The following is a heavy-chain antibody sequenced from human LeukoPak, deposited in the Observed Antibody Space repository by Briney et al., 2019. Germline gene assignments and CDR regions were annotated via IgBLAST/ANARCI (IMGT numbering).Heavy chain of an antibody. J-gene: IGHJ3*02. D-gene: IGHD5-24*01. CDR2: INHSGST. V-gene: IGHV4-34*01. CDR1: GGSFSGYY. Sequence: KASETLSLTCAVYGGSFSGYYWSWIRQPPGKGLEWIGEINHSGSTNYNPSLKSRVTISVDTSKNQFSLKLSSVTAADTAVYYCARGDVEMATTSGFDIWGQGTMVTVSS. CDR3: ARGDVEMATTSGFDI.